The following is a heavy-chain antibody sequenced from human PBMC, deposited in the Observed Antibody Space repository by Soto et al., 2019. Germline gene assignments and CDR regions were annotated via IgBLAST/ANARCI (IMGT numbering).Heavy chain of an antibody. CDR3: ARDVLLWFGKFDY. J-gene: IGHJ4*02. V-gene: IGHV3-30-3*01. CDR2: ISYDGSNK. D-gene: IGHD3-10*01. CDR1: VFTFISYA. Sequence: GWSLRLSCASSVFTFISYAMHWVRQAPGKGLEWVAVISYDGSNKYYADSVKGRFTISRDNSKNTLYLQMNSLRAEDTAVYYCARDVLLWFGKFDYWGQGTLVTVSS.